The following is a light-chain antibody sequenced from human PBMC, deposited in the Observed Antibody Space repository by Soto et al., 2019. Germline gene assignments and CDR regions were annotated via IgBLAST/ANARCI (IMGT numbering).Light chain of an antibody. J-gene: IGKJ3*01. CDR2: RAS. CDR1: QTISSSF. V-gene: IGKV3-20*01. Sequence: EIVLTQSPGTLSLSPGERATLSCRASQTISSSFLAWYQQKPGQAPRLLIYRASRRTPGIPNRIRGSGAWTEFTLIISRLEPDDFSVYYCYQLGSSTLDTFGPGTKVEIK. CDR3: YQLGSSTLDT.